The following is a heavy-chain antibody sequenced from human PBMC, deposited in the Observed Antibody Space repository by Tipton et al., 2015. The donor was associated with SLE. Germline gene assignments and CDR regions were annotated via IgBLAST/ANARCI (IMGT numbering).Heavy chain of an antibody. CDR2: ISGSGGST. CDR3: AKDRCSSTSCYAEDYYYGMDV. J-gene: IGHJ6*02. V-gene: IGHV3-23*01. Sequence: SLRLSCAASGFTFSSYAMSWVRQAPGKGLEWVSAISGSGGSTYYADSVKGRFTISRDNPKNTLYLQMNSLRAEDTAVYYCAKDRCSSTSCYAEDYYYGMDVWGQGTTVTVSS. D-gene: IGHD2-2*01. CDR1: GFTFSSYA.